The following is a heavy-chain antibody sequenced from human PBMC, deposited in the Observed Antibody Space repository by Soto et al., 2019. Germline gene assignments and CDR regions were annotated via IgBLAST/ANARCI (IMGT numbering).Heavy chain of an antibody. D-gene: IGHD3-10*01. V-gene: IGHV3-74*01. J-gene: IGHJ6*03. CDR1: GFTFSSYW. CDR2: INTDASRT. CDR3: VRGASGRYYMDV. Sequence: EVPLEESGGGLVQPGGSLRLSCAASGFTFSSYWIHWVLQGTGKGLVWFSRINTDASRTLYADSAKGRFTISRDNAKNTVYLQVTSLRDADTALYLWVRGASGRYYMDVWGKGTTVTVSS.